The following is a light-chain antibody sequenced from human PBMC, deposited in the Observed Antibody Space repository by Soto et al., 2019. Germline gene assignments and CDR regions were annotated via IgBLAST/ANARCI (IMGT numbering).Light chain of an antibody. CDR1: RSLYASGTNY. J-gene: IGKJ4*01. CDR2: FGS. V-gene: IGKV2-28*01. CDR3: MQTLQTPLT. Sequence: DIVMTQSPFSLPVTPGEPASISCRSSRSLYASGTNYFDWYLQKPGQRPQLLIYFGSNRASGVPDRFSGRGSGTDFTLEISRVEPEDLGVYYCMQTLQTPLTFGGGTKVEI.